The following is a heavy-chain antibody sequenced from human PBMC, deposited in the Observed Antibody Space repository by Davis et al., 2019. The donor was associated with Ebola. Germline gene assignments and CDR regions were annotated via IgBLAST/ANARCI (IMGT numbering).Heavy chain of an antibody. D-gene: IGHD1-26*01. CDR1: GFTFSSYS. CDR2: ISSGSSTI. Sequence: GESLKISCAASGFTFSSYSMNWVRQAPGKGLEWVSYISSGSSTIYYADSVKGRFTISRDNAKNSLYLQMSSLRDEDTAVYYCASGGSSTWTTFHYWGQGTLVTVSS. J-gene: IGHJ4*02. CDR3: ASGGSSTWTTFHY. V-gene: IGHV3-48*02.